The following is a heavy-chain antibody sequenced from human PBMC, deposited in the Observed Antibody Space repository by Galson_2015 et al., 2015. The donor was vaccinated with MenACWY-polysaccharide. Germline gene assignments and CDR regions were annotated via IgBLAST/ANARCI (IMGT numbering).Heavy chain of an antibody. Sequence: QSGAEVKKPGESLKISCKGSGDTFTSSWISWVRQMPGKGLEWMGIIYPGDSETIYSPSFQGQVTISADKSITTAYLQWSSLKTSATATFYCARRGNDCDSNLGRGWYFDLWGRGTLVTVSS. CDR3: ARRGNDCDSNLGRGWYFDL. J-gene: IGHJ2*01. CDR2: IYPGDSET. CDR1: GDTFTSSW. D-gene: IGHD3-22*01. V-gene: IGHV5-51*01.